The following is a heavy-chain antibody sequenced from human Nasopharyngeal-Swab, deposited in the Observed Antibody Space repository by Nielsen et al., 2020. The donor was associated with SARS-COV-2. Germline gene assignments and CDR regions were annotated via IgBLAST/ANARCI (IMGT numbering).Heavy chain of an antibody. CDR2: MSYSGVT. Sequence: VRQVPGKGLEWIGSMSYSGVTFYNPSLRNRVTLSVDTSKNLLSLKLDSVTAADTALYYCARHSRVTTVVVVTLFDFWGQGIQVTVSS. J-gene: IGHJ4*02. V-gene: IGHV4-39*01. CDR3: ARHSRVTTVVVVTLFDF. D-gene: IGHD3-22*01.